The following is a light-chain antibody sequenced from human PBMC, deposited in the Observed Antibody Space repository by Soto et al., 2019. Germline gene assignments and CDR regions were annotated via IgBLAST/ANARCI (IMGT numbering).Light chain of an antibody. Sequence: DIPMTQSPSSLSASVGDRVTITCRASQSINRYLNWYQQKPGEAPELLIYGASRLQSGVPSRFSGTGSGADFALTISSLQPEDFATYYCQQTYGTSWTFGQGTKVEVK. CDR3: QQTYGTSWT. CDR2: GAS. J-gene: IGKJ1*01. CDR1: QSINRY. V-gene: IGKV1-39*01.